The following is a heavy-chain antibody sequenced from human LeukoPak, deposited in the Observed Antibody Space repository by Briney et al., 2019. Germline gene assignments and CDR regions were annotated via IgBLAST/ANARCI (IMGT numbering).Heavy chain of an antibody. J-gene: IGHJ4*02. CDR2: INGDGSTT. Sequence: PGGSLRLSCTASGFTFSGYWMHWVRQAPGKGLVWVSRINGDGSTTDYADSVKGRFTVSRDIAKNTLYLQMNSLRAEDTAVYYCARDLGSCTSTDCLNIWFHWGQGTLVTVSS. CDR1: GFTFSGYW. V-gene: IGHV3-74*01. CDR3: ARDLGSCTSTDCLNIWFH. D-gene: IGHD2-2*01.